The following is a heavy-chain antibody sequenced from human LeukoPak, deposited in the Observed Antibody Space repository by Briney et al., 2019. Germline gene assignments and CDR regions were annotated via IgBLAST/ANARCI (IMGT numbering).Heavy chain of an antibody. Sequence: PGGSLRLSRAASGFTVSSNYMSWVRQAPGKGLEWVSVIYSGGSTYYADSVKGRFTISRDNSKNTLYLQMNSLRAEDTAVYYCARGLDDFWSGYYLDYWGQGTLVTVSS. V-gene: IGHV3-53*01. CDR2: IYSGGST. CDR1: GFTVSSNY. CDR3: ARGLDDFWSGYYLDY. D-gene: IGHD3-3*01. J-gene: IGHJ4*02.